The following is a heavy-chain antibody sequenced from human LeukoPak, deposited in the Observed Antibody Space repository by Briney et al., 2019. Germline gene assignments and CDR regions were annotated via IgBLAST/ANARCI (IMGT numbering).Heavy chain of an antibody. Sequence: SETLSLTCTVSGGSISSGSYYWSWIRQPAGKGLEWIGRIYTSGSTNYNPSLKSRVTISVDTSKNQFSLKLSSVTAADTAVYYCARDNLGIGGSGWYANAFDIWGQGTMVTVSS. CDR1: GGSISSGSYY. D-gene: IGHD6-19*01. J-gene: IGHJ3*02. CDR2: IYTSGST. V-gene: IGHV4-61*02. CDR3: ARDNLGIGGSGWYANAFDI.